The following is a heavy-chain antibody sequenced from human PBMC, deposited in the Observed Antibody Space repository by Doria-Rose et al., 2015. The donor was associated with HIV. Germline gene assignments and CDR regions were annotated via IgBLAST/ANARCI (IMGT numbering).Heavy chain of an antibody. Sequence: QESGPVLVKPTETLTLTCTVSGVSLSSPGMGVSWIRQPPGRALEWLANIFSDDERSYNTSLKSRITISRGTSKSQVVLTMTDMDPVDTATYHCARIKSSRWYHKYYFDFWGQGTLVIVSA. CDR2: IFSDDER. CDR1: GVSLSSPGMG. J-gene: IGHJ4*02. V-gene: IGHV2-26*01. CDR3: ARIKSSRWYHKYYFDF. D-gene: IGHD6-13*01.